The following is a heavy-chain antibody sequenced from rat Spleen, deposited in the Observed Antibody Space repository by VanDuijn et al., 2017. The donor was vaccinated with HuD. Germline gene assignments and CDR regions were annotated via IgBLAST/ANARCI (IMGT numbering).Heavy chain of an antibody. J-gene: IGHJ2*01. CDR3: ARSAKYYYDGSYYYVHYDY. V-gene: IGHV2-43*01. Sequence: QVQLKESGPGLVQPSQTLSLTCTVSGFSLTSYHVSWVRQPPGKGLEWMGVIWTGGSTAYNSSFKSRLSISRDTSKSQVLLKMNSLQTEDTAMYFCARSAKYYYDGSYYYVHYDYWGQGVMVTVSS. CDR1: GFSLTSYH. CDR2: IWTGGST. D-gene: IGHD1-12*02.